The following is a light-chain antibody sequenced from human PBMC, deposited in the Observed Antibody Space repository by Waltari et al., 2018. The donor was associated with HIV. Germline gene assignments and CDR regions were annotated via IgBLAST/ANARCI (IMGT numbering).Light chain of an antibody. V-gene: IGLV3-1*01. CDR2: QNN. CDR3: QAWGRSTSGV. Sequence: SYEVPQPPSVAVSPGQTASIPCPGYASGVKYTRWYQQKPGQSPLLVIYQNNKRPSGIPERFSGSSSGHTATLTISGTLPLDEADYYCQAWGRSTSGVFGRGTKLTVL. J-gene: IGLJ3*02. CDR1: ASGVKY.